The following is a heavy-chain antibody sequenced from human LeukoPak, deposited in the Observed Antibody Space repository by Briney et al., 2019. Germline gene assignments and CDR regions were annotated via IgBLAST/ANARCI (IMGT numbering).Heavy chain of an antibody. V-gene: IGHV4-39*01. J-gene: IGHJ2*01. Sequence: KPSETLSLTCTVSGGSISSSSYYWGWIRQPPGKGLEWIGSIYYSGSTYYNPSLKSRVTISVDTSKNQFSLKLSSVTAADTAVYYCARARVRSYSYDSSGFYTSDWIFDIWGRGTLVTVPS. CDR1: GGSISSSSYY. CDR3: ARARVRSYSYDSSGFYTSDWIFDI. D-gene: IGHD3-22*01. CDR2: IYYSGST.